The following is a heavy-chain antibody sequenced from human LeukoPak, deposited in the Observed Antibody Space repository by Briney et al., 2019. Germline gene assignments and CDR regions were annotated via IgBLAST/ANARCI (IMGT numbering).Heavy chain of an antibody. Sequence: GGSLRLSCAASRLIFSNHWMTWVRQAPGKGLEWVAMINQDGSDKYYADSVKGRFTISRDNAKNSLYLQMNSLRAEDTAVYYCARLYCNGGSCYSGDAFDIWGQGTMVTVSS. D-gene: IGHD2-15*01. CDR2: INQDGSDK. CDR3: ARLYCNGGSCYSGDAFDI. J-gene: IGHJ3*02. CDR1: RLIFSNHW. V-gene: IGHV3-7*01.